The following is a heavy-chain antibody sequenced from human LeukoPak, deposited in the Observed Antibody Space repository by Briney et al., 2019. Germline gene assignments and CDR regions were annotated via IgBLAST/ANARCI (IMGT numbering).Heavy chain of an antibody. J-gene: IGHJ5*02. D-gene: IGHD2-2*01. Sequence: SQTLSLTCAISGDSVSSKSTAWNWIRQSPSRGLEWLGRTYYRSKWYNGYAVSVKSRITINPDTSKNQFSLQLSSVTPEDTAVYYCARRLTQYDCFDPWGQGILVTVSS. CDR1: GDSVSSKSTA. CDR3: ARRLTQYDCFDP. V-gene: IGHV6-1*01. CDR2: TYYRSKWYN.